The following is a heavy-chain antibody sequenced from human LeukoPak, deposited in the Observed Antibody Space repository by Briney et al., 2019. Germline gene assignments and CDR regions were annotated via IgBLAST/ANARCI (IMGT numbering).Heavy chain of an antibody. CDR1: GGSISSGSYY. J-gene: IGHJ3*02. CDR2: IYTSGST. D-gene: IGHD1-26*01. Sequence: PSETLSLTCTVSGGSISSGSYYWSWIRQPAGKGLEWIGRIYTSGSTNYNPSLKRRVTISVDTSKNQFSLKLSSVTAADTAVYYCARDNSYSGSYLEAFDIWGQGTMVTVSS. V-gene: IGHV4-61*02. CDR3: ARDNSYSGSYLEAFDI.